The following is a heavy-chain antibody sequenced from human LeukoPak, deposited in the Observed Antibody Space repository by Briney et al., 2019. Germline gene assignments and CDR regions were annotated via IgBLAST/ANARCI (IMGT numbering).Heavy chain of an antibody. V-gene: IGHV4-61*03. Sequence: SDTLSLTCIVSGDSVSNVNYYWSWLRQPPGKALEWIGYIYYTGSTYYNPSLEGRVTISVDTSRNHFSVKLNSVTAADTAVYYCARSQNYYGSGDYWSQGTLVTVSS. D-gene: IGHD3-10*01. CDR3: ARSQNYYGSGDY. J-gene: IGHJ4*02. CDR1: GDSVSNVNYY. CDR2: IYYTGST.